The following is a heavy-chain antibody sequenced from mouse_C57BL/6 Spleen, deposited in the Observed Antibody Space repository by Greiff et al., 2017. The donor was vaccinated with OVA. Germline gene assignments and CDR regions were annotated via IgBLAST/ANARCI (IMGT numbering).Heavy chain of an antibody. V-gene: IGHV1-9*01. Sequence: QVQLQQSGAELMKPGASVKLSCKATGYTFTGYWIEWVKQRPGHGLEWIGEILPGSGSTNYNEKFKGKATFTADTSSNTAYMQLSSLTTEDSAIYYCARRNPSTVVATDYAMDYWGQGTSVTVSS. D-gene: IGHD1-1*01. CDR2: ILPGSGST. J-gene: IGHJ4*01. CDR3: ARRNPSTVVATDYAMDY. CDR1: GYTFTGYW.